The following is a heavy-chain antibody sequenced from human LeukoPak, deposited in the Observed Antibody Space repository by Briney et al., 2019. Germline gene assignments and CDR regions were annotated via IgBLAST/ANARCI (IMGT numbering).Heavy chain of an antibody. CDR1: GFTVSSNY. CDR3: ARGPGSGSYYTVDY. Sequence: GGSLRLSCAASGFTVSSNYMSWVRQAPGKGLEWVSVIYSGGSTYYADSVKGRFTISRDNSKNTLYLQMNSLRAEDTAVYYCARGPGSGSYYTVDYWGQGTLVTVSS. J-gene: IGHJ4*02. CDR2: IYSGGST. V-gene: IGHV3-53*01. D-gene: IGHD3-10*01.